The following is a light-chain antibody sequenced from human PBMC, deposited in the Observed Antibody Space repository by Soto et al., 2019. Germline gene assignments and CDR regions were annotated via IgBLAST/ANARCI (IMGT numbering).Light chain of an antibody. Sequence: DIVLTQSPGTLSLSPGERATLSWRASQTFSSSSLAWYQQKPGQAPRLLICGASTRAAGFPDRFSGSGSGTYFTLTSSRLEPEDVAVYYCQQYGSSPRTFGQGTKVDI. J-gene: IGKJ1*01. CDR2: GAS. V-gene: IGKV3-20*01. CDR1: QTFSSSS. CDR3: QQYGSSPRT.